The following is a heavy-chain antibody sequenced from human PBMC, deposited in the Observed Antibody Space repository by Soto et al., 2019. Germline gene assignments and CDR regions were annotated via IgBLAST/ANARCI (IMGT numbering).Heavy chain of an antibody. CDR3: ARLTLDIVVVPAAPRFDP. J-gene: IGHJ5*02. V-gene: IGHV1-18*01. CDR1: GYSFSSYG. CDR2: ISAYNGNT. Sequence: GASVKVSCKASGYSFSSYGISWVRQAPGQGLEWMGWISAYNGNTNYAQELQGRVTMTTDTSTSTAYMELRSLRSDDTAVYYCARLTLDIVVVPAAPRFDPWGQGTLVTVSS. D-gene: IGHD2-2*03.